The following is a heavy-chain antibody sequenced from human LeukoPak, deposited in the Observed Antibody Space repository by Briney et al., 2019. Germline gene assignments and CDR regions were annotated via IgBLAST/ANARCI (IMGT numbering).Heavy chain of an antibody. Sequence: SETLSLTCSVSGGSISSYYWSWIRQPPGKGLEYIGYIYYTGITNYNSSLKSRVTISVDTSKNQFSLKLSSVTAADTAVYYCGRGWGSGGFVIDYWGRGTLVTVSS. CDR2: IYYTGIT. V-gene: IGHV4-59*01. D-gene: IGHD3-10*01. CDR1: GGSISSYY. J-gene: IGHJ4*02. CDR3: GRGWGSGGFVIDY.